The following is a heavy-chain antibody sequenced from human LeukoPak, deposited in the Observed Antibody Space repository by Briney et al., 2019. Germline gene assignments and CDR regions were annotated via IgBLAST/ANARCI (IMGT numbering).Heavy chain of an antibody. CDR2: IYYSGST. CDR3: ARDLGGSWYYFDY. J-gene: IGHJ4*02. CDR1: GGSISSYY. D-gene: IGHD6-13*01. V-gene: IGHV4-59*01. Sequence: SETLSLTCTVSGGSISSYYWSWIRQPPGKGLEWVGYIYYSGSTNYNPSLKSRVTISVDTSKNQFSLKLSSVTAADTAVYYCARDLGGSWYYFDYWGQGTLVTVSS.